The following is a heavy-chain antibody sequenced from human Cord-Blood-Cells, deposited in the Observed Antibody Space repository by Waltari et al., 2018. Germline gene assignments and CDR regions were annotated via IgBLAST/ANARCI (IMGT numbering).Heavy chain of an antibody. CDR2: IRSKANSYAT. V-gene: IGHV3-73*01. D-gene: IGHD7-27*01. Sequence: AASGFTFRGSAMHWVRQASGKGLEWVGRIRSKANSYATAYAASVKGRFTISRDDSKNTAYLQMNSLKTEDTAVYYCTSLGGRTGDWYFDLWGRGTLVTVSS. CDR1: GFTFRGSA. CDR3: TSLGGRTGDWYFDL. J-gene: IGHJ2*01.